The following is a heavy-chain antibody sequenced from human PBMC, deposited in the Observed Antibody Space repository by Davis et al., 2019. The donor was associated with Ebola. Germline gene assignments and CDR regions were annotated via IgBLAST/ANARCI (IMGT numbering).Heavy chain of an antibody. CDR3: ARPVVKYENSDYSPDRFDS. J-gene: IGHJ4*02. V-gene: IGHV5-51*01. D-gene: IGHD3-22*01. CDR1: GYRFTSYW. Sequence: PGGSLRLSCQGSGYRFTSYWIGWVRQMPGKGLEWIGIIYPGDSDIRYGPSFQGQVTISADKSITTAYLQWSSLEASDSAMYYCARPVVKYENSDYSPDRFDSWGQGTLVTVSS. CDR2: IYPGDSDI.